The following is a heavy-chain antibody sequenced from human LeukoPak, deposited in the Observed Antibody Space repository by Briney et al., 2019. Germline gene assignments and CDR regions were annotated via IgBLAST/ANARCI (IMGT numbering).Heavy chain of an antibody. J-gene: IGHJ6*02. CDR3: ARGGAPSSRTFYYYYYGMDV. D-gene: IGHD1-26*01. V-gene: IGHV4-34*01. CDR2: INHNGST. CDR1: GGSFSGYY. Sequence: SETLSLTCAVYGGSFSGYYWSWIRQPPGKGLEWIGEINHNGSTNYNPSLKSRVTISVDTSKNQFSLKLSSVTAADTAVYYCARGGAPSSRTFYYYYYGMDVWGQGTTVTVSS.